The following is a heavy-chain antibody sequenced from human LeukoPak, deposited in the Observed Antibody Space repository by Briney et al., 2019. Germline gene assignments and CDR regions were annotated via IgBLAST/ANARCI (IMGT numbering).Heavy chain of an antibody. D-gene: IGHD3-10*01. J-gene: IGHJ2*01. V-gene: IGHV1-46*01. Sequence: ASVKVSCKASGYTFTSHSIHRVRQAPGEGLEWMGIINPITGSTNYAQKFQGTVTMTRDTSTSTVYMDLRSLRSEDTAVYYCARDTIWGRGSYLDVWGRGTLVTVSS. CDR3: ARDTIWGRGSYLDV. CDR2: INPITGST. CDR1: GYTFTSHS.